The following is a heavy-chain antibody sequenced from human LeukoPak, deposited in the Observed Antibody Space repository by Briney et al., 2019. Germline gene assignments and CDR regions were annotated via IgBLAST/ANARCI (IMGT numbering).Heavy chain of an antibody. CDR1: GASISSYY. CDR2: IYYSGST. D-gene: IGHD6-13*01. CDR3: ARSRSSSWFLFDY. V-gene: IGHV4-59*01. J-gene: IGHJ4*02. Sequence: SETLSLTCTVSGASISSYYWSWIRQPPGRGLEWIGYIYYSGSTNYNPSLKSRVTISVDTSKNQFSLKLNSVTAADTAVYYCARSRSSSWFLFDYWGQGTLVTVSS.